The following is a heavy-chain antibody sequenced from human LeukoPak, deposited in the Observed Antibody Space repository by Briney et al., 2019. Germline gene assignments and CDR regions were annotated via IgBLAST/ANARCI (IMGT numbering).Heavy chain of an antibody. J-gene: IGHJ3*02. D-gene: IGHD5-24*01. CDR1: GGSISSGSYY. Sequence: SQTLSLTGTVPGGSISSGSYYWSWIRHPPGKGLEWIGRIYTSGSTSYNPSLKSRVTISVDTSKNQFSLKLSSVTAADTAVYYCARDGYNYRAFDIWGQGTMVTVSS. V-gene: IGHV4-61*02. CDR3: ARDGYNYRAFDI. CDR2: IYTSGST.